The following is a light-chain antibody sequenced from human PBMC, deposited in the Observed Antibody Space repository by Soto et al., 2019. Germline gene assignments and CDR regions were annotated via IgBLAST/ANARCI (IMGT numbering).Light chain of an antibody. CDR3: AVRDDSLSGHWV. Sequence: QSVLTQPPSASGTPGQRVTISCSGSSSNIGSNYVSWYQHIPGAAPKLLIYRSDQRPSGVPDRFSGSKSGTSASLAISGLRSEDEADYFCAVRDDSLSGHWVFGGGTQLTVL. J-gene: IGLJ3*02. CDR1: SSNIGSNY. V-gene: IGLV1-47*01. CDR2: RSD.